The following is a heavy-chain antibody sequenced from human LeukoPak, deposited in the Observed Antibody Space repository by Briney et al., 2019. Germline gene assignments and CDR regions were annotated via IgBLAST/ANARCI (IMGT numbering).Heavy chain of an antibody. Sequence: SETLSLTCAVYGGSFSGYYWSWIRQPPGKGLEWIGEINHSGSTNYNPSLKSRVTISVDTSKNQFSLKLSSVTAANTAVYYCARVLVSRDYYFDYWGQGTLVTVSS. CDR3: ARVLVSRDYYFDY. D-gene: IGHD1-26*01. J-gene: IGHJ4*02. CDR1: GGSFSGYY. CDR2: INHSGST. V-gene: IGHV4-34*01.